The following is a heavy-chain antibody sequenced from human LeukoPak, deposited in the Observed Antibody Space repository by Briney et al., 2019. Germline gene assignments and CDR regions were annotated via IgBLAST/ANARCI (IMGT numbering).Heavy chain of an antibody. V-gene: IGHV3-74*01. CDR3: ARGPNSNWSGLDF. J-gene: IGHJ4*02. D-gene: IGHD6-6*01. Sequence: GGSLRLSCAASGFTFSSYSMNWVRQAPGKGLVWVSRISPTGSTTGYADSVKGRFTVSRDNAKNTLYLQVNNLRAEDTAVYYCARGPNSNWSGLDFWGQGTLLTVSS. CDR2: ISPTGSTT. CDR1: GFTFSSYS.